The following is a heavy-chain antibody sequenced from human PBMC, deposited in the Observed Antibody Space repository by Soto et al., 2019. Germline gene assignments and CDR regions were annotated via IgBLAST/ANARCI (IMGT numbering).Heavy chain of an antibody. V-gene: IGHV4-34*01. CDR3: ARGSNWFDP. Sequence: ETLSLTCAVYGGSFSGYYWSWIRQPPGKGLEWIGEINHSGSTNYNPSLKSRVTISVDTSKNQFSLKLSSVTAADTAVYYCARGSNWFDPWGQGTLVTVSS. J-gene: IGHJ5*02. CDR1: GGSFSGYY. CDR2: INHSGST.